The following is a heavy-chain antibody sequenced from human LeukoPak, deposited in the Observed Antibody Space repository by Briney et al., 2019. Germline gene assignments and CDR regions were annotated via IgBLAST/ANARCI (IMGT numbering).Heavy chain of an antibody. J-gene: IGHJ4*02. D-gene: IGHD5-12*01. V-gene: IGHV4-39*07. CDR2: IYYSGST. CDR1: GGSISSSSYY. Sequence: SETLSLTCTVSGGSISSSSYYWGWIRQPPGKGLEWIGSIYYSGSTYYNPSLKSRVTISVDTSKNQFSLKLSSVTAADTAVYYCARVLGLGTIVDYWGQGTLVTVSS. CDR3: ARVLGLGTIVDY.